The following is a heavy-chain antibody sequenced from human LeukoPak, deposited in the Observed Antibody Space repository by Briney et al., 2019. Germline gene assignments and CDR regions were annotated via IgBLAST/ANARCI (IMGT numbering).Heavy chain of an antibody. CDR3: ARGDLAGGVVTAILDY. CDR2: ISSSSSYI. D-gene: IGHD2-21*02. Sequence: GGSLRLSCAASGFTFSSYSMNWVRQAPGKGLEWVSSISSSSSYIYYADSVKGRFTISRDNAKSSLYLQMNSLRAEDTAVYYCARGDLAGGVVTAILDYWGQGTLVTVSS. CDR1: GFTFSSYS. J-gene: IGHJ4*02. V-gene: IGHV3-21*01.